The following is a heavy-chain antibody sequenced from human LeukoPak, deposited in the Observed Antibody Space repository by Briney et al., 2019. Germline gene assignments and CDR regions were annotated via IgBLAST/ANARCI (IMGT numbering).Heavy chain of an antibody. V-gene: IGHV3-23*01. CDR3: ALTREYSYGYYDY. D-gene: IGHD5-18*01. J-gene: IGHJ4*02. CDR1: GFTFSTYD. Sequence: PGGSLRLSCAASGFTFSTYDMSWVRQAPGKGLKWVSSISGSGGSTYYADSVKGRFTISRDNSKNTLYLQMNSLRAEDTAVYDCALTREYSYGYYDYWGQGTLVTVSS. CDR2: ISGSGGST.